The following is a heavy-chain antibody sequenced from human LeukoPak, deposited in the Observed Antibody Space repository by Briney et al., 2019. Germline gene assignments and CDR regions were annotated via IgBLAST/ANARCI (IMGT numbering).Heavy chain of an antibody. J-gene: IGHJ4*02. CDR2: IIPIFGTA. CDR3: ARETRDGYNR. V-gene: IGHV1-69*06. Sequence: ASVKVSCKASGGTFSSYAISWVRQAPGQGLEWMGRIIPIFGTANYAQKFQGRVTITADKSTSTAYMELSSLRSEDTAVYYCARETRDGYNRWGQGTLVTVSS. CDR1: GGTFSSYA. D-gene: IGHD5-24*01.